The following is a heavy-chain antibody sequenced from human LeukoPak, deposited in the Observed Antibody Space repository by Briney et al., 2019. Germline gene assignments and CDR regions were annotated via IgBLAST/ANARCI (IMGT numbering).Heavy chain of an antibody. J-gene: IGHJ3*02. Sequence: ASVKVSCKASGYTFTGYYMHWVRQAPGQGLDWMGWISAYNGNTNYAQKLQGRVTLTTDTSTSTAYLEGRSLRSDDTAVSSCARVWIGANGQESAFDIWGQGTMVTVSS. V-gene: IGHV1-18*04. CDR3: ARVWIGANGQESAFDI. D-gene: IGHD2-2*03. CDR1: GYTFTGYY. CDR2: ISAYNGNT.